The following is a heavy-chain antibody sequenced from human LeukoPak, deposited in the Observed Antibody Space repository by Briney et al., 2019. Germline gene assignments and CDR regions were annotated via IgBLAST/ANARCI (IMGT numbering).Heavy chain of an antibody. CDR1: GYTFTSYA. Sequence: GASVKVSCKASGYTFTSYAMNWVRQAPGQGLEWMGWINTNTGNPTYAQGFTGRFVFSLDTSVSTAYLQISSLKAEDTAVYYCARGGQYYYDSSGYYYPAFGYWGQGTLVTVSS. D-gene: IGHD3-22*01. CDR3: ARGGQYYYDSSGYYYPAFGY. V-gene: IGHV7-4-1*02. CDR2: INTNTGNP. J-gene: IGHJ4*02.